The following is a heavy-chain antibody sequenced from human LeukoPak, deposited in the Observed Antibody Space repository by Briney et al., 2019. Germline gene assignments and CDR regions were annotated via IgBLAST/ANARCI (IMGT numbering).Heavy chain of an antibody. CDR2: IYYSGST. Sequence: SETLSLTCTVSGGSISSYYWSWIRQPPGKGLEWIGYIYYSGSTNYNPSLKSRVTISVDESKNHFYLKLSSVTAADTAVYYCAILSGGSCCGIDYWGQGTLVTVSS. CDR3: AILSGGSCCGIDY. D-gene: IGHD2-15*01. V-gene: IGHV4-59*01. CDR1: GGSISSYY. J-gene: IGHJ4*02.